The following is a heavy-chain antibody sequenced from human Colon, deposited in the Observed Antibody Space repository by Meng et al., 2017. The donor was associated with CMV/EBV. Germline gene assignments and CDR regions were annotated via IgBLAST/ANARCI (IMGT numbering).Heavy chain of an antibody. CDR3: ARGKQAGFDL. CDR1: GVTFDNST. Sequence: VLLVQSGTEVPKPGCAGEGSCKVSGVTFDNSTFNWVRQAPGQGLEWMGGIIPMFGSPSYSHKFRGRVTINADELEVNSLRSEDTAVYYCARGKQAGFDLWGQGTLVTVSS. J-gene: IGHJ5*02. V-gene: IGHV1-69*12. CDR2: IIPMFGSP. D-gene: IGHD6-13*01.